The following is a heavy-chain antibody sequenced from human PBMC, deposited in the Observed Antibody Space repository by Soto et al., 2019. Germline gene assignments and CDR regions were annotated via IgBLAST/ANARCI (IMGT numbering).Heavy chain of an antibody. CDR3: ASLAGNDYGYPEPASYYGMDV. CDR2: INPNSGGT. J-gene: IGHJ6*02. Sequence: ASVKVSCKASGYTFTGYYMHWVRQAPGQGLEWMGWINPNSGGTNYAQKFQGWVTMTRDTSISTAYMELSRLRSDDTAVYYCASLAGNDYGYPEPASYYGMDVWGQGTTVTVSS. V-gene: IGHV1-2*04. D-gene: IGHD4-17*01. CDR1: GYTFTGYY.